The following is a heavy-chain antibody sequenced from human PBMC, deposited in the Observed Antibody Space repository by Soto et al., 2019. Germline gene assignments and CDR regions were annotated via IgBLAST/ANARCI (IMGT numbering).Heavy chain of an antibody. V-gene: IGHV1-69*13. CDR3: ARRFDYDTSGYYYAY. D-gene: IGHD3-22*01. CDR1: GGTFSKNT. J-gene: IGHJ4*02. Sequence: GASVKVSCKASGGTFSKNTISWVRQAPGQGLEWMGGIMPGFGRPNYAQKFQGRVTITADEYTRTAYMELSRLKSDDTAVYYCARRFDYDTSGYYYAYWGQGTQVTVSS. CDR2: IMPGFGRP.